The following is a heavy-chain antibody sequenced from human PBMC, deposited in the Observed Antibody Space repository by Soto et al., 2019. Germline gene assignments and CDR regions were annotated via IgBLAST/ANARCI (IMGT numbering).Heavy chain of an antibody. Sequence: QVQLVESGGGVVQPGRSLRLSCAASGFTFSSYGIHWVLQAPGKGLEWVAVIWYDGSNKYYAASVKGRFTISRDNSKKTLYLQMNSLLAEETAVYYCARDRYGYYCSGSSCDYWFQGTLVTPSS. CDR2: IWYDGSNK. CDR1: GFTFSSYG. V-gene: IGHV3-33*01. D-gene: IGHD3-10*01. CDR3: ARDRYGYYCSGSSCDY. J-gene: IGHJ4*02.